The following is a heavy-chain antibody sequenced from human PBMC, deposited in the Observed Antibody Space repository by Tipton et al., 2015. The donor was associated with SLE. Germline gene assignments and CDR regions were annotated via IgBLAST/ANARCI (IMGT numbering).Heavy chain of an antibody. J-gene: IGHJ4*02. D-gene: IGHD3-22*01. CDR3: ARGRYYDSSGLGY. CDR1: GGSISSGYY. V-gene: IGHV4-38-2*02. Sequence: TLSLTCTVSGGSISSGYYWGWIRQPPGKGLEWIGSIYHSGSTYYNPSLKSRVTISVDTSKNQFSLKLSSVTATDTAVYYCARGRYYDSSGLGYWGQGTLVTVSS. CDR2: IYHSGST.